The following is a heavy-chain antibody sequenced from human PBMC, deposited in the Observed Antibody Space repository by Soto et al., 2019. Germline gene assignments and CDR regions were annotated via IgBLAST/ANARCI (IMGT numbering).Heavy chain of an antibody. CDR3: AKDEDTAMVTDY. D-gene: IGHD5-18*01. CDR1: GGTFNSYT. V-gene: IGHV1-69*08. Sequence: QVQLVQSGAEVKKPGSSVKVSCKASGGTFNSYTISWVRQAPGQGLEWMGRIIPILGIANYAQKFQGRVTITADKSTSTACMELSSLRSEDTAVYYCAKDEDTAMVTDYWGQGILVTVSS. CDR2: IIPILGIA. J-gene: IGHJ4*02.